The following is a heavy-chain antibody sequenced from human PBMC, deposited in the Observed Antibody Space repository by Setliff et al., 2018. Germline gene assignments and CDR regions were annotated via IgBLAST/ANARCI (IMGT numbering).Heavy chain of an antibody. Sequence: SETLSLTCAVSGSAISSGHYWGWIRQPPGKGGLEWIGSFRPSGRTYYNPSLKSRVTILLDTPKNQFSLTLTSVTAADTAVYYCARMTGFQYIDVWGKGTTVTVS. CDR3: ARMTGFQYIDV. CDR2: FRPSGRT. CDR1: GSAISSGHY. D-gene: IGHD3-3*01. V-gene: IGHV4-38-2*01. J-gene: IGHJ6*03.